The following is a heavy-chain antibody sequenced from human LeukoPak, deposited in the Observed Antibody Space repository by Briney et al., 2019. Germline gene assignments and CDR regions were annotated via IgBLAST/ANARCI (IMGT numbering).Heavy chain of an antibody. Sequence: ASVKVSCKASGYTFTSYGISWVRQAPGQGLEWMGLISAYNGNTNYAQKLQGRVTMTTDTSTSTAYMELRSLRSDDTAVYYCARSLWFGESYYMDVWGKGTTVTVSS. D-gene: IGHD3-10*01. CDR1: GYTFTSYG. V-gene: IGHV1-18*01. CDR3: ARSLWFGESYYMDV. CDR2: ISAYNGNT. J-gene: IGHJ6*03.